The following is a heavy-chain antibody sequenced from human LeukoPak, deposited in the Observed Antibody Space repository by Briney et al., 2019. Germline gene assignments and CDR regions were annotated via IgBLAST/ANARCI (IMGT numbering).Heavy chain of an antibody. V-gene: IGHV3-21*01. J-gene: IGHJ4*02. Sequence: GGSLRLSCAASGFTFSSYSMNWVRQAPGKGLEWVSSISSGSSYIYYADSVKGRFTISRDNAKNSLYLQMNGLRAEDTAVYYCARHPPSGYWGQGTLVTVSS. CDR1: GFTFSSYS. CDR3: ARHPPSGY. CDR2: ISSGSSYI. D-gene: IGHD3-10*01.